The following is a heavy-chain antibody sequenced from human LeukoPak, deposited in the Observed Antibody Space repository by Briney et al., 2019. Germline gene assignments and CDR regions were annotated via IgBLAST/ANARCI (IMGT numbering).Heavy chain of an antibody. D-gene: IGHD1-1*01. V-gene: IGHV3-7*03. CDR3: ARESRGTTGTTAFDY. CDR1: GFTFSSYW. J-gene: IGHJ4*02. Sequence: GGSLRLSCAASGFTFSSYWMSWVRQAPGKGLEWVANIKQDGSEKYYVDSVKGRFTISRDNSKNTLYLQMNSLRVEDTAVYYCARESRGTTGTTAFDYWGQGTLVTVSS. CDR2: IKQDGSEK.